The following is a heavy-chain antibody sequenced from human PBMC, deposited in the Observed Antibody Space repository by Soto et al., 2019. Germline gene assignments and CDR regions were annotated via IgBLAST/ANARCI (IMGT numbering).Heavy chain of an antibody. D-gene: IGHD4-17*01. CDR1: GGTFSSYA. V-gene: IGHV1-69*12. Sequence: QVQLVQSGAEVKKPGSSVKVSCKASGGTFSSYAISWVRQAPGQGLEWMGGIIPIFGTANYAQKFQGRVTITADESTSTADRERSRLRSEDTAVYYGAPDYGGNSPAYWGQGTLVTVSS. CDR3: APDYGGNSPAY. J-gene: IGHJ4*02. CDR2: IIPIFGTA.